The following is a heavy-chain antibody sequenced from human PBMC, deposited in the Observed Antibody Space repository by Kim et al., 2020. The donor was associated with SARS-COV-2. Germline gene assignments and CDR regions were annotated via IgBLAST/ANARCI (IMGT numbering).Heavy chain of an antibody. CDR1: GYTFTGYY. CDR3: ARDPPDCSSTSCWVHFDL. D-gene: IGHD2-2*01. Sequence: ASVKVSCKASGYTFTGYYMHWVRQAPGQGLEWMGWINPNSGGTNYAQKFQGRVTMTRDTSISTAYMELSRLRSDDTAVYYCARDPPDCSSTSCWVHFDLWGRGTLVTVSS. CDR2: INPNSGGT. J-gene: IGHJ2*01. V-gene: IGHV1-2*02.